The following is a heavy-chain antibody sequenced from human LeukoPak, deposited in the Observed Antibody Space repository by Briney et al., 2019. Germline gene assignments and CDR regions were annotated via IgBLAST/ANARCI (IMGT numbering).Heavy chain of an antibody. J-gene: IGHJ3*02. CDR1: GGSMRSYI. CDR2: VYSSGST. D-gene: IGHD2/OR15-2a*01. Sequence: SETLSLTCTVSGGSMRSYIWNWIRQPAGKGLEWTGRVYSSGSTNYNPSLKSRVTMSIDTSKNQFSLKLTSVTAADTAVYYCASSFPVDRGDDGFDIWGQGIMVTVSS. CDR3: ASSFPVDRGDDGFDI. V-gene: IGHV4-4*07.